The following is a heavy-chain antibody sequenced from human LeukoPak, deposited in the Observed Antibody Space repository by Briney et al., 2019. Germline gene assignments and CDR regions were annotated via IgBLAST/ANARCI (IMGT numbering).Heavy chain of an antibody. V-gene: IGHV3-48*01. D-gene: IGHD3-16*01. CDR3: ARDGINWADY. CDR1: GFSVSLNY. Sequence: GGSLTLSCAASGFSVSLNYMNWVRQTPGNGLEWVSYISRTSSVILYSESVKGRFTVSRDNAKNSLYLEMNSLRVDDSALYYCARDGINWADYWGQGTLVTVSS. CDR2: ISRTSSVI. J-gene: IGHJ4*02.